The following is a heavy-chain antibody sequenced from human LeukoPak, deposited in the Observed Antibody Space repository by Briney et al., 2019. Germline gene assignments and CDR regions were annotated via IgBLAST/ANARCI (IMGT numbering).Heavy chain of an antibody. J-gene: IGHJ4*02. CDR2: ISSSSSYI. V-gene: IGHV3-21*01. D-gene: IGHD5-12*01. CDR1: GFTFSNAW. Sequence: GGSLRLPCAASGFTFSNAWMSWVRQAPGKGLEWVSSISSSSSYIYYADSVKGRFTISRDNAKNSLYLQMNSLRAEDTAVYYCARASGYDFWYFDYWGQGTLVTVSS. CDR3: ARASGYDFWYFDY.